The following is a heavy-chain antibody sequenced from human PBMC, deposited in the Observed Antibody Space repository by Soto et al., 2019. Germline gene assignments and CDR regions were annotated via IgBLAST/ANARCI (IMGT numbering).Heavy chain of an antibody. V-gene: IGHV3-30-3*01. CDR3: ARDTMDYSDSSGYFTS. Sequence: RGSLLLSCASSGFTFSIYPMDWVRQTPGKGLEWVALISYDGTSQYYADSVKGRFTISRDNSKNRLYLQMNSLRTEDSAVYYCARDTMDYSDSSGYFTSWGQGNLVTVSS. CDR2: ISYDGTSQ. D-gene: IGHD3-22*01. CDR1: GFTFSIYP. J-gene: IGHJ1*01.